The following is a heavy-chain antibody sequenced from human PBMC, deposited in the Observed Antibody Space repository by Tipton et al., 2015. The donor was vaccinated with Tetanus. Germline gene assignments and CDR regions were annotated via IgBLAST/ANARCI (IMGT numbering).Heavy chain of an antibody. CDR1: GFTFSSYA. V-gene: IGHV3-30-3*01. D-gene: IGHD2-21*01. Sequence: SLRLSCAASGFTFSSYAMHWVRQAPGKGLEWVAVISYDGSNKYYADSVKGRFTISRDNSKNTLYLQMNSLRAEDTAVYYCARDAGEYYYYYYGMDVWGQGTTVTVSS. CDR2: ISYDGSNK. CDR3: ARDAGEYYYYYYGMDV. J-gene: IGHJ6*02.